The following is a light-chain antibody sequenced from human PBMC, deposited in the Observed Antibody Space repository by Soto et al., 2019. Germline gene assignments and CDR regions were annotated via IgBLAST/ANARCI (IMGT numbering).Light chain of an antibody. CDR2: EVS. J-gene: IGLJ2*01. Sequence: QSVLTQPASVSGSPGQSFTISCTGTSSDVGGYDFVSWYQQYPGKAPKLMIYEVSNRPSGVSNRFSGSKSGNTASLTISGLQAEDEADYYCSSYTNSSPWIFGGGTKLTVL. V-gene: IGLV2-14*01. CDR3: SSYTNSSPWI. CDR1: SSDVGGYDF.